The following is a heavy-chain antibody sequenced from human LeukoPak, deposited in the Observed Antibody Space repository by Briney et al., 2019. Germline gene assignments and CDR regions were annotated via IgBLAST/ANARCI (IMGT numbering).Heavy chain of an antibody. J-gene: IGHJ4*02. V-gene: IGHV4-31*03. D-gene: IGHD3-3*01. CDR2: IFYSGST. CDR1: GGSISSGGYY. CDR3: ARLYGDL. Sequence: PSQTLSLTYNVSGGSISSGGYYWSWIRQHPGKGLEWIGFIFYSGSTSYDPSLKNRVSFSLDASKNQFSLTLTSVTAADTAVYYCARLYGDLWGQGTLVTVSS.